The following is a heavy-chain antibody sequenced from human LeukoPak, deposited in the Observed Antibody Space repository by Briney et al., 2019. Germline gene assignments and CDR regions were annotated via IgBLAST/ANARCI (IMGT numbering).Heavy chain of an antibody. Sequence: SETLSLTCTVSGGSISSGDYYWSWIRQHPGKGLEWIGYIYYSGSTYYNPSLKSRVTISVDTSKNQFSLKLSSVTAADTAVYYCARTRDPFLVGDYGSFDYWGQGTLVTVSS. J-gene: IGHJ4*02. CDR2: IYYSGST. CDR1: GGSISSGDYY. V-gene: IGHV4-31*03. CDR3: ARTRDPFLVGDYGSFDY. D-gene: IGHD4-17*01.